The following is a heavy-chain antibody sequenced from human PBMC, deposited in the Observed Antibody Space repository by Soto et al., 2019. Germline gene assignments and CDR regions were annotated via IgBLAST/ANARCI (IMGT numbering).Heavy chain of an antibody. D-gene: IGHD3-3*01. CDR3: ARVGFWSGSYYFDY. CDR1: GGSISSYY. CDR2: IYYSGST. J-gene: IGHJ4*02. Sequence: PSETLSLTCTVSGGSISSYYWSWIRQPPGKGLEWIGYIYYSGSTNYNPSLKSRVTISVDTSKNQFSLKLSSVTAADTAVYYCARVGFWSGSYYFDYWGQGTLVTVSS. V-gene: IGHV4-59*01.